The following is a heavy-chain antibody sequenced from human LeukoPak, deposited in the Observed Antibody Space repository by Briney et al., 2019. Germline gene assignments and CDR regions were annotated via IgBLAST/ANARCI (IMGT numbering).Heavy chain of an antibody. D-gene: IGHD6-19*01. CDR3: ARKYSSGWHYYYYYMDV. CDR2: IKEDGSEK. Sequence: PGGSLRLSCAASGFTFSSYSMNWVRQAPGKGLEWVANIKEDGSEKYYVDSVKGRFTISRDNAKNSLYLQMNSLRAEDTAVYYCARKYSSGWHYYYYYMDVWGKGTTVTVSS. V-gene: IGHV3-7*01. CDR1: GFTFSSYS. J-gene: IGHJ6*03.